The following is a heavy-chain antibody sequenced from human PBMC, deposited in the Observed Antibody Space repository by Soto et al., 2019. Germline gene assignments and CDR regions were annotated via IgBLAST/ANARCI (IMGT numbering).Heavy chain of an antibody. V-gene: IGHV5-51*01. CDR2: IYPGDSDA. CDR3: ASSVGYCSSTSCYEYFDY. CDR1: GYSLTTYW. Sequence: PGESLKISCKGSGYSLTTYWIGWVRQMPGKGLEWMGIIYPGDSDATYSPSFQGQVTISADKSISTAYLQWSSLKASDTAMYYCASSVGYCSSTSCYEYFDYWGQGTLVTAPQ. J-gene: IGHJ4*02. D-gene: IGHD2-2*01.